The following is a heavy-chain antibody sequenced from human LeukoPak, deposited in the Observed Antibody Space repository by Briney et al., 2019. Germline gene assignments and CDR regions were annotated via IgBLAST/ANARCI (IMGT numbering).Heavy chain of an antibody. J-gene: IGHJ3*02. Sequence: PGGSLRLSCAASGFTFSSYSMSWVRQPPGKGLEWIGEIYHSGSTNYNPSLKSRVTISVDTSKNQFSLKLSSVTAADTAVYYCARPGPIDSYDSSGQYAFDIWGQGTTVTVSS. CDR3: ARPGPIDSYDSSGQYAFDI. CDR2: IYHSGST. V-gene: IGHV4-34*01. D-gene: IGHD3-22*01. CDR1: GFTFSSYS.